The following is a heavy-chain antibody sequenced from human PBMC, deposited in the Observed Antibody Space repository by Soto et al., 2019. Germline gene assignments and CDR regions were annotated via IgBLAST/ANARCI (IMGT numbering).Heavy chain of an antibody. CDR3: ARIGSGYRIDY. CDR2: IYYSGST. J-gene: IGHJ4*02. CDR1: GGSISSGGYY. V-gene: IGHV4-31*03. D-gene: IGHD3-22*01. Sequence: LPLTCTVSGGSISSGGYYWSWIRQHPGKGLEWIGYIYYSGSTYYNPSLKSRVTISVDTSKNQFSLKLSSVTAADTAVYYCARIGSGYRIDYWGQGTLVTVSS.